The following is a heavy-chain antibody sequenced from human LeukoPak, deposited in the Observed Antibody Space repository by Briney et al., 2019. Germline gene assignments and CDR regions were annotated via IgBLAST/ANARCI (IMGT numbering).Heavy chain of an antibody. CDR2: ISSSSSYI. CDR1: GFTFSSYS. Sequence: GGSLRLSCAASGFTFSSYSMNWVRQAPGKGLEWVSSISSSSSYIYYADSVKGRFTISRDNAKNSLYLQMNSLRAEDTAVYYCARGLGGNNYDSSPEALDYWGQGTLVTVSS. J-gene: IGHJ4*02. CDR3: ARGLGGNNYDSSPEALDY. V-gene: IGHV3-21*04. D-gene: IGHD3-22*01.